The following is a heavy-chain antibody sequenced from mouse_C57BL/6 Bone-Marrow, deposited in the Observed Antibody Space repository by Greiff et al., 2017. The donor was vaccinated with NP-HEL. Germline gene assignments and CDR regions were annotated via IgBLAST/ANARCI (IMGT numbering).Heavy chain of an antibody. V-gene: IGHV15-2*01. CDR2: ILPSIGRT. D-gene: IGHD1-1*01. J-gene: IGHJ1*03. Sequence: QVQLKESGSELRSPGSSVKLSCKDFDSEVFPIAYMSWVRQKPGHGFEWIGGILPSIGRTIYGEKFEDKATLDADTLSNTAYLELNSLTSEDSAIYYCARSPNYYGSSYWYFDVWGTGTTVTVSS. CDR3: ARSPNYYGSSYWYFDV. CDR1: DSEVFPIAY.